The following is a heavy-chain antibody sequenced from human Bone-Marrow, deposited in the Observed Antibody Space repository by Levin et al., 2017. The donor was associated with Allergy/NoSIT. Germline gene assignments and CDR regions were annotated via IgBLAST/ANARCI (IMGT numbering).Heavy chain of an antibody. Sequence: SETLSLTCGVSDDSISSSHWWTWVRQPPGKGLEWIGEIYHSGSTNYSPSLKSRVTISVEKSKNQFSLKLSSVTAADTAVYYCARRNVLAPGEEWFDPWGQGTLVTVSS. V-gene: IGHV4-4*02. CDR1: DDSISSSHW. CDR3: ARRNVLAPGEEWFDP. CDR2: IYHSGST. J-gene: IGHJ5*02. D-gene: IGHD7-27*01.